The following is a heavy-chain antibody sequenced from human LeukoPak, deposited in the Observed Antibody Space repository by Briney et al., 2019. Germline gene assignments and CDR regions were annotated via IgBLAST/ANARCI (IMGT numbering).Heavy chain of an antibody. D-gene: IGHD1-26*01. CDR2: INAGNGNT. Sequence: ASVKVSCKASGYTFTSYGISWVRQAPGQGLEWMGWINAGNGNTKYSQKFQGRVTMTTDTSTSTAHMELRSLRYDDTAVYYCARDGRFAAYEPDYWGQGTLVTVSS. J-gene: IGHJ4*02. V-gene: IGHV1-18*01. CDR3: ARDGRFAAYEPDY. CDR1: GYTFTSYG.